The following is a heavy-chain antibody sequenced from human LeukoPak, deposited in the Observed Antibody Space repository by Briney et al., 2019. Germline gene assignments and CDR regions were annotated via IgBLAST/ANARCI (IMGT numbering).Heavy chain of an antibody. D-gene: IGHD3-10*01. CDR1: GGTFSSYA. V-gene: IGHV1-69*13. CDR2: IIPIFGTA. CDR3: ARVSLWFGELYYFDY. J-gene: IGHJ4*02. Sequence: ASVKVSCKASGGTFSSYAISWVRQAPGQGLEWMGGIIPIFGTANYAQKLQGRVTITADESTSTAFMELSSLRSEDTAVYYCARVSLWFGELYYFDYWGQGTLVTVSS.